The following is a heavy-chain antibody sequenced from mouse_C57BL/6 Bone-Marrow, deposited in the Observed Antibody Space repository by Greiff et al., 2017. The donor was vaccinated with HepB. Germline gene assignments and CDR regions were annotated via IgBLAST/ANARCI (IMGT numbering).Heavy chain of an antibody. Sequence: QVQLQQPGAELVKPGASVKLSCKASGYTFTSYWMHWVKQRPGQGLEWIGMIHPNSGSTNYNEKFKSKATLTVDKSSSTAYMQLSSLTSEDSAVYYCARGGDGSSWGYFDVWGTGTTVTVSS. J-gene: IGHJ1*03. V-gene: IGHV1-64*01. CDR2: IHPNSGST. D-gene: IGHD1-1*01. CDR1: GYTFTSYW. CDR3: ARGGDGSSWGYFDV.